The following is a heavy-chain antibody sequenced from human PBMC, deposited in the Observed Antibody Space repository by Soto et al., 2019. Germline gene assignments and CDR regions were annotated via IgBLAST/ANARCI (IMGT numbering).Heavy chain of an antibody. D-gene: IGHD3-10*01. Sequence: SETLSLTCTVSGGSISSYYWSWIRQPPGKGLEWIGYIYYSGSTNYNPSLKSRATISVDTSKNQFSLKLSSVTAADTAVYYCAREGYGSGSYYNEEYYYYYGMDVWGQGTTVTVSS. CDR2: IYYSGST. CDR3: AREGYGSGSYYNEEYYYYYGMDV. V-gene: IGHV4-59*01. J-gene: IGHJ6*02. CDR1: GGSISSYY.